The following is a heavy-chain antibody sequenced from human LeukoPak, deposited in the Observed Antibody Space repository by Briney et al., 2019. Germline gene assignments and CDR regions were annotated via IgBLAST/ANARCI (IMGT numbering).Heavy chain of an antibody. CDR3: ARGDCSSPACYTENNWFDP. CDR2: IIPIFGTT. D-gene: IGHD2-2*02. CDR1: GGTFNTDK. Sequence: SVKVSCKASGGTFNTDKINWVRQAPGQGLEWMGDIIPIFGTTTYSQKFQGRVTITTDASTSTAYMELTSLTSEDTAVYYCARGDCSSPACYTENNWFDPWGQGTLVTVSS. J-gene: IGHJ5*02. V-gene: IGHV1-69*05.